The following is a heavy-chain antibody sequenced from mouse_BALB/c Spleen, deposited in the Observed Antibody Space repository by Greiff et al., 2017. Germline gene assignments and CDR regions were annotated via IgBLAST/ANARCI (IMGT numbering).Heavy chain of an antibody. CDR2: IYPGNVNT. Sequence: VQLQQSGPELVEPGASVRISCKASGYTFTNYYIHWVKQRPGQGLEWIGWIYPGNVNTKYNEKFRGKATLTADKSSSTAYMQLSSLTSAYSAVYFCARWDDYDDYWGQGTLVTVSA. CDR1: GYTFTNYY. D-gene: IGHD2-4*01. V-gene: IGHV1S56*01. CDR3: ARWDDYDDY. J-gene: IGHJ3*01.